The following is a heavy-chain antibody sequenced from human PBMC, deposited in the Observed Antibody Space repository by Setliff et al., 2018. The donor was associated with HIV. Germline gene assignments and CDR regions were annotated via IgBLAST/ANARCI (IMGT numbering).Heavy chain of an antibody. D-gene: IGHD3-22*01. CDR1: GGSISSHY. Sequence: PSETLSLTCTVSGGSISSHYWSWIRQPPGKGLEWIGYIFYTGSTTYSPSLKSRVTISKDTSKNQFSLKLSSVTAADTAVYYCARLTPYPNYYDSSGYFDCWGQGTLVTVSS. J-gene: IGHJ4*02. CDR3: ARLTPYPNYYDSSGYFDC. V-gene: IGHV4-59*11. CDR2: IFYTGST.